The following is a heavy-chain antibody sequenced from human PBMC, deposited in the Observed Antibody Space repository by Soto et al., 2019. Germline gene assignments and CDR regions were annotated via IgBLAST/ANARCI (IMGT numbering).Heavy chain of an antibody. J-gene: IGHJ4*02. V-gene: IGHV1-18*01. CDR3: ARGRYGDY. CDR2: ISAHNGNT. D-gene: IGHD1-1*01. Sequence: QVHLVQSGAEVKKPGASVKVSCKASGYTFTSYGITWVRQAPGQGLEWMGWISAHNGNTDYAQKRLGRVIVTRDTSTSTAYMELRSRRSDDTAVYYCARGRYGDYWGQGALVTVSS. CDR1: GYTFTSYG.